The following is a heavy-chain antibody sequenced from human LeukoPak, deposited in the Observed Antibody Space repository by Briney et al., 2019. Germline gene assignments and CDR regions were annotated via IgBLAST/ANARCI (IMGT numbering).Heavy chain of an antibody. CDR3: TTPVDTAMVYFDY. V-gene: IGHV3-15*01. CDR2: IKSKTDGGTT. J-gene: IGHJ4*02. D-gene: IGHD5-18*01. Sequence: GGSLRLSCAASGFTFSNAWMSWVRQAPGKGLEWVGRIKSKTDGGTTDYAAPVKGRFTTSRDDSKNTLYLQMNSLKTEDTAVYYCTTPVDTAMVYFDYWGQGTLVTVTS. CDR1: GFTFSNAW.